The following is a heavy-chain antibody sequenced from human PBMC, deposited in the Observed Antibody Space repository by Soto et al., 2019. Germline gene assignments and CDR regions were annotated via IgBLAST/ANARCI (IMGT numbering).Heavy chain of an antibody. D-gene: IGHD3-3*01. CDR1: GFTFSSYG. CDR3: AREGYDFWSGYYGVYYYGMDV. V-gene: IGHV3-33*01. CDR2: IWYDGSNK. Sequence: GGSLRLSCAASGFTFSSYGMHWVRQAPGKGLEWVAVIWYDGSNKYYADSVKGRFTISRDNSKNTLYLQMNSLRAEDTAVYYCAREGYDFWSGYYGVYYYGMDVWGQGTTVTVSS. J-gene: IGHJ6*02.